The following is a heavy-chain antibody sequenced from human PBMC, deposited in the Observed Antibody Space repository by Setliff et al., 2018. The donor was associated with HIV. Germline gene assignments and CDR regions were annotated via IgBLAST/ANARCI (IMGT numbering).Heavy chain of an antibody. CDR2: IYYSGST. D-gene: IGHD3-3*01. V-gene: IGHV4-34*01. Sequence: TLSLTCAVYGGSFSGHYWGWIRQPPGKGLEWIGSIYYSGSTYYNPSLKSRVTISVDTSKNQFSLKLSSVTAADTAVYYCARANFWSGYYGYWGQGTLVTVSS. J-gene: IGHJ4*02. CDR1: GGSFSGHY. CDR3: ARANFWSGYYGY.